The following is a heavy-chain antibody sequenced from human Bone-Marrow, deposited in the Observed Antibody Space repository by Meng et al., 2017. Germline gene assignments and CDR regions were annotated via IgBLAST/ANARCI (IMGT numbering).Heavy chain of an antibody. CDR1: VGSISSYY. Sequence: SETLSLTCTVSVGSISSYYWSWIRQPPGKGLEWIGYIYYSGSTNYNPSLKSRVTISVDTSKNQFSLKLSSVTAADTAVYYCAREKYYYDSSGYYYHWFDPWGQGTLVTVSS. D-gene: IGHD3-22*01. CDR3: AREKYYYDSSGYYYHWFDP. V-gene: IGHV4-59*01. CDR2: IYYSGST. J-gene: IGHJ5*02.